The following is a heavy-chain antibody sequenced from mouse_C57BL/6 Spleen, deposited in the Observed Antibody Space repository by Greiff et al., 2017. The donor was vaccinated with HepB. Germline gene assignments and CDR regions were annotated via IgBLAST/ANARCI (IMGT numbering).Heavy chain of an antibody. Sequence: VQLQQSGPELVKPGASVKISCKASGYAFSSSWMNWVKQRPGKGLEWIGRIYPGDGDTNYNGKFKGKATLTADKSSSTAYMQLSSLTSEDSAVYFCARGGDGNDDYYAMDYWGQGTSVTVSS. V-gene: IGHV1-82*01. J-gene: IGHJ4*01. CDR1: GYAFSSSW. D-gene: IGHD2-2*01. CDR3: ARGGDGNDDYYAMDY. CDR2: IYPGDGDT.